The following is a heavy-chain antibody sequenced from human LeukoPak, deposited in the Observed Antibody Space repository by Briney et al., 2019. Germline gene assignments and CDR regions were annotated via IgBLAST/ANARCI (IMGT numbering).Heavy chain of an antibody. D-gene: IGHD6-13*01. CDR1: GGSISSHY. J-gene: IGHJ4*02. CDR2: MYYSGST. V-gene: IGHV4-59*11. Sequence: SETLSLTCTVSGGSISSHYWSWLRQPPGKGLEWIAYMYYSGSTTYNPSLKSRVTISVDTSKNQFSLKLSSVTAADTAVYFCAGYSTSWYYFDYWGQGTLVTVSS. CDR3: AGYSTSWYYFDY.